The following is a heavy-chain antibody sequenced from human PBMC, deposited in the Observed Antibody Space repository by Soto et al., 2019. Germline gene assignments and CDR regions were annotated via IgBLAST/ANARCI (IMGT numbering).Heavy chain of an antibody. Sequence: HPGGSLRLSCAASGFTFSGSAMHWVRQASGKGLEWVGRIRSKANSYATAYAASVKGRFTISRDDSKNTSYLQMNSLKTEDTDVYYCTTIYYSACYYFDKWGQGKLVTVSS. J-gene: IGHJ4*02. V-gene: IGHV3-73*01. CDR1: GFTFSGSA. CDR2: IRSKANSYAT. D-gene: IGHD3-22*01. CDR3: TTIYYSACYYFDK.